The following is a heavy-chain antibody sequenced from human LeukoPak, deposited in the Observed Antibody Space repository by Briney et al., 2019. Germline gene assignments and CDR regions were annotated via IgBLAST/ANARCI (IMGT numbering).Heavy chain of an antibody. CDR1: GFTFSSYG. Sequence: PGGSLRLSCAASGFTFSSYGMHWVRQAPGKGLEWVAVKWYDGSNKYYADSVKGRFTISRDNSKNTLYLQMNSLRAEDTAVYYCARGIAAHYYYYYYGMDVWGQGTTVTVSS. V-gene: IGHV3-33*01. CDR3: ARGIAAHYYYYYYGMDV. D-gene: IGHD6-13*01. J-gene: IGHJ6*02. CDR2: KWYDGSNK.